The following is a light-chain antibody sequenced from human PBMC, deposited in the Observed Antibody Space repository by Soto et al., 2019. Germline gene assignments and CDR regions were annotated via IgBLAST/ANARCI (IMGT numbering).Light chain of an antibody. CDR1: HALRNN. V-gene: IGKV1-39*01. Sequence: IQLTQSPSTLSASAGDRATLTCRASHALRNNLNWNQQRPGKAPTLLIYGAKTLQSGVPSRFSGSGYGTDFTLTITTLQPEDFGVYYCQQCHTSPLTFGQGTRLEIK. CDR2: GAK. CDR3: QQCHTSPLT. J-gene: IGKJ5*01.